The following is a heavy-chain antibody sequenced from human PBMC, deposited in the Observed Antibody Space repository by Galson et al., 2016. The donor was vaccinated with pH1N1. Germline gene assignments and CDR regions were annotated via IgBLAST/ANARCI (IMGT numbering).Heavy chain of an antibody. J-gene: IGHJ3*02. CDR3: ARGRLYGGDAFDI. D-gene: IGHD4-23*01. Sequence: TLSLTCAVSGGSITSGGYSWNWIRQPPGKGLEWIGYIYHTGTNYNNPSLKSHFTISVDTSKNQFALKVNSVTAADTAIYYCARGRLYGGDAFDIWGQGTMVTVSS. V-gene: IGHV4-30-2*01. CDR2: IYHTGTN. CDR1: GGSITSGGYS.